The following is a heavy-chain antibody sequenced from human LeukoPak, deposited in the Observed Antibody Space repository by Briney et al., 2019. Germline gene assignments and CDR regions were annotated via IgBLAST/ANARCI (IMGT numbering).Heavy chain of an antibody. CDR3: ASMGSHGFDI. V-gene: IGHV7-4-1*02. CDR1: GHTFTNYG. Sequence: ASVKVSCKASGHTFTNYGITWVRQAPGQGLEFMGWINTYNGNPTYAQAFTGRFVFSVDTSVSTAYLQISSLKTEDTAIYYCASMGSHGFDIWGQGTMVTVSS. CDR2: INTYNGNP. J-gene: IGHJ3*02. D-gene: IGHD3-16*01.